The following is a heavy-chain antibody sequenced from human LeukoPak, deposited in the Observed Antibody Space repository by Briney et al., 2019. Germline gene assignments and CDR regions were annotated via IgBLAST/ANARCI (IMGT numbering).Heavy chain of an antibody. D-gene: IGHD3-16*02. Sequence: PSETLSLTCAVYGGSFSGYYWSWIRQPPGKGLEWIGEINHSGSTNYNPSLKSRVTISVDTSKNQFSLKLSSVTAADTAVYYCARGAGIYDYVWGSYRYPTIYYFDYWGQGTLVTVSS. CDR2: INHSGST. CDR3: ARGAGIYDYVWGSYRYPTIYYFDY. CDR1: GGSFSGYY. V-gene: IGHV4-34*01. J-gene: IGHJ4*02.